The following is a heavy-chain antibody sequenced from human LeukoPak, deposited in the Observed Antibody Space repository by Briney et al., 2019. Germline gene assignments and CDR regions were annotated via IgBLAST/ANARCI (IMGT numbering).Heavy chain of an antibody. J-gene: IGHJ4*02. D-gene: IGHD5-24*01. CDR2: IKQDGSEI. Sequence: GGSLRLSCAASGFTFSSYWMSWVRQAPGKGLEWVANIKQDGSEISYVDSVKGRFTISRDNPKNLLFLQINSLRVEDTAVYYCARETPRRGETRDGYRWGQGTVVTVSS. CDR1: GFTFSSYW. CDR3: ARETPRRGETRDGYR. V-gene: IGHV3-7*01.